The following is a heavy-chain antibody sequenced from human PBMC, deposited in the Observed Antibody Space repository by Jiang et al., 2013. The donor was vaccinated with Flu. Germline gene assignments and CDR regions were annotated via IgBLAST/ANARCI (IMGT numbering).Heavy chain of an antibody. CDR3: ARDVAARRGFDV. D-gene: IGHD6-6*01. CDR2: INPGNGNT. J-gene: IGHJ3*01. V-gene: IGHV1-3*01. Sequence: GAEVKKPGASVKVSCKTSGYTFAHQTIHWVRQVPGQGLEWMGWINPGNGNTKYSQKFQGRVAITRVTSANTAYLELSSLGFEDTAIYYCARDVAARRGFDVWGQGTMVTVAS. CDR1: GYTFAHQT.